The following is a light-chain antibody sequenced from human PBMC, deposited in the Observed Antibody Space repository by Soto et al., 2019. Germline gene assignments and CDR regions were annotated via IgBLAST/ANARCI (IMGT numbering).Light chain of an antibody. J-gene: IGKJ4*01. V-gene: IGKV3-20*01. CDR3: QQYGSSPLT. Sequence: EIVLTQSPGTLSLSPGERATLSCRASQSVGSNSLAWYQQKPGQAPRLLIYAASSRATGIPDRFSGSGSGTDFTLTISRLEPEDFAVFYCQQYGSSPLTFGGGTKVEIK. CDR1: QSVGSNS. CDR2: AAS.